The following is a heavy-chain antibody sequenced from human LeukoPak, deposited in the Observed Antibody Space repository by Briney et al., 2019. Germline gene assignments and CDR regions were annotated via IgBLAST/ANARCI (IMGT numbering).Heavy chain of an antibody. CDR1: GFTVSSNY. J-gene: IGHJ4*02. Sequence: GGSLRLSCAASGFTVSSNYMSWVRQAPGKGVEWGSVIYSGGSTYYADSVKGRFTISRDNSKNTLYLQMNSLRAEDTAVYYCASSAGPNFDYWGQGTLVTVSS. CDR2: IYSGGST. V-gene: IGHV3-53*01. CDR3: ASSAGPNFDY. D-gene: IGHD3-10*01.